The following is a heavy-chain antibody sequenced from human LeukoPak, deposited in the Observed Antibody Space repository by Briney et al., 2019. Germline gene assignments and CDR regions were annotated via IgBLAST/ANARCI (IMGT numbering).Heavy chain of an antibody. CDR2: IYYTGST. D-gene: IGHD6-19*01. Sequence: SETLSLTCSVSGGSISNYYWSWIRQPPGKGLEWLGYIYYTGSTNYNPSLKSRVTISVDTSKNQFSLKLSSVTAADTAVYSCARGLSYSYYYMDVWGKGTTVTISS. J-gene: IGHJ6*03. V-gene: IGHV4-59*01. CDR3: ARGLSYSYYYMDV. CDR1: GGSISNYY.